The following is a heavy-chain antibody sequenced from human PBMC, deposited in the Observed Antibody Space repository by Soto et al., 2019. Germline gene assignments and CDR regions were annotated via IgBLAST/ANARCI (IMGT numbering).Heavy chain of an antibody. Sequence: ASVKVSCKASGYTFTSYAMHWVRQAPGQRLEWMGWINAGTGNTKYSQKFQGRVTITRDTSASTAYMELSSLRSDDTAVYYCASYVVRASNWFDPWGQGTMVTVSS. D-gene: IGHD1-26*01. J-gene: IGHJ5*02. CDR3: ASYVVRASNWFDP. CDR1: GYTFTSYA. CDR2: INAGTGNT. V-gene: IGHV1-3*01.